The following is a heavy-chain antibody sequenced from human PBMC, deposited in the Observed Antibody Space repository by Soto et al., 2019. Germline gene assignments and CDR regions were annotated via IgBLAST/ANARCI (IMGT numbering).Heavy chain of an antibody. CDR3: ARGYEDYGESRGSGFDY. D-gene: IGHD4-17*01. Sequence: PGESLKISCKASGYKFTKYYIGWVRQMPGKGLEWVGVIYPGDSDTKYSASLQGRVTISADKSINTAYLQWSSLKASDTAMYYCARGYEDYGESRGSGFDYWGQGTLVTVSS. CDR2: IYPGDSDT. J-gene: IGHJ4*02. CDR1: GYKFTKYY. V-gene: IGHV5-51*01.